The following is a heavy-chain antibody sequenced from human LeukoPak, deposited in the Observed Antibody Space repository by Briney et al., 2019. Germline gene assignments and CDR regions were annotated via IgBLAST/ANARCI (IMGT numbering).Heavy chain of an antibody. CDR1: GGSISSSSYY. CDR3: VRALQPLLYPGYYFDY. Sequence: SENLSLTCTVSGGSISSSSYYWGWIRQPPGKGLEWIGSIYYSGSTYYNPSLKSRVTISVDTSKNQFSLKLSSVTAADTAVYYCVRALQPLLYPGYYFDYWGQGTLVTVSS. J-gene: IGHJ4*02. D-gene: IGHD2-2*02. V-gene: IGHV4-39*07. CDR2: IYYSGST.